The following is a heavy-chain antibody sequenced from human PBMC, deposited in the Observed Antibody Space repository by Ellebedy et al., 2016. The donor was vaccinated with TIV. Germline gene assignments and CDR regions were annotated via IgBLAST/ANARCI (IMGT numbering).Heavy chain of an antibody. CDR1: GFTFSAFA. CDR2: ISADGTST. J-gene: IGHJ4*02. V-gene: IGHV3-23*01. Sequence: GGSLRLSCAASGFTFSAFAMRWVRQAPGKGLEWVSVISADGTSTFYGDSVKGRFTISRDNSKNTLFLQMNSLRGDDTAVYYCAKGSSSGYNYDRVGFAYWGQGNLVTVSS. D-gene: IGHD3-16*01. CDR3: AKGSSSGYNYDRVGFAY.